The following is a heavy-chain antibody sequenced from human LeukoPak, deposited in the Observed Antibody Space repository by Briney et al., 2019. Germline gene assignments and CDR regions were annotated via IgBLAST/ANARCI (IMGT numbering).Heavy chain of an antibody. D-gene: IGHD3-10*01. CDR2: IHYSGST. Sequence: PSETLSLTCTVSGGSISNYYWSWIRQPPGKGLEWIAYIHYSGSTNYKPSLKSRVTISVDTSKNQFSLNVSSVTAADTAVYYCARHYYGSGINWFDPWGQGTLVTVSS. V-gene: IGHV4-59*08. J-gene: IGHJ5*02. CDR1: GGSISNYY. CDR3: ARHYYGSGINWFDP.